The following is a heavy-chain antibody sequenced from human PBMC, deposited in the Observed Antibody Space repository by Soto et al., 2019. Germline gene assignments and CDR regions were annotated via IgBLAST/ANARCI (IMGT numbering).Heavy chain of an antibody. V-gene: IGHV1-18*04. J-gene: IGHJ4*02. CDR1: GYTFTSYG. Sequence: QVQLVQSAAEVKKPGASVKVSCKTSGYTFTSYGISWVRQAPGQGLEWMGWISTYNGNTNYAQQFPGRATTTTDTSTTTAYMELRSLKADATAVYYCARLLFLEWFDDYWGQGTLVTVSS. CDR3: ARLLFLEWFDDY. CDR2: ISTYNGNT. D-gene: IGHD3-3*01.